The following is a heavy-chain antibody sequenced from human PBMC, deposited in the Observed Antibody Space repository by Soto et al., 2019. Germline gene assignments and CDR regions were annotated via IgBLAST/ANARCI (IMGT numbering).Heavy chain of an antibody. D-gene: IGHD2-15*01. Sequence: SETLSLTCAVYGGSFSGYYWTWIRQPPGKGLEWIGEINHSGSTNYKPSLTSRVTISVDTSKNQVSLKMSSVTAADTAVYYCARGRRGKRIGYCSGGSCYYYYYGMDVWGQGTTVTVSS. CDR1: GGSFSGYY. V-gene: IGHV4-34*01. J-gene: IGHJ6*02. CDR3: ARGRRGKRIGYCSGGSCYYYYYGMDV. CDR2: INHSGST.